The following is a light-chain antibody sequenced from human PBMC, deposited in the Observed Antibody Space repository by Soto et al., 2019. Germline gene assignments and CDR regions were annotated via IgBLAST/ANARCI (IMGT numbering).Light chain of an antibody. J-gene: IGLJ1*01. CDR2: EVS. V-gene: IGLV2-8*01. CDR1: SSDVGGYKY. Sequence: GSPGQSITISCTGTSSDVGGYKYVSWYQQHPGNAPKLMIYEVSKRPSGVPDRFSGSKSDNTASLTVSGLQAEDEADYYCSSYAGSSSYVFGTGTKVTVL. CDR3: SSYAGSSSYV.